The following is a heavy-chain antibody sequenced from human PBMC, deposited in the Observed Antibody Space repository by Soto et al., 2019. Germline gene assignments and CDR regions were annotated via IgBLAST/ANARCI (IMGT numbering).Heavy chain of an antibody. CDR2: ISGSGDRA. CDR3: TTGWWGALLFNY. D-gene: IGHD3-10*01. CDR1: GFTFSTYA. J-gene: IGHJ4*02. V-gene: IGHV3-23*01. Sequence: EVQLLDSGGGLVQPGGSLRLSCAASGFTFSTYAMSWVRQAPGKGLEWVSGISGSGDRAYYADSVNGPFTISRDNSKSMLYLQMNSLRAEDTAVYYCTTGWWGALLFNYWGQGTLVTVSS.